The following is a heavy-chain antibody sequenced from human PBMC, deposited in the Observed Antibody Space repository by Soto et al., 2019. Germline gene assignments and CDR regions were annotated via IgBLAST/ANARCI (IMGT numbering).Heavy chain of an antibody. Sequence: GGSLRLSCAASGFTFRTYWMSWVRQAPGKGLEWVANIKQDGSEKYYVDSVKGRFTISRDNAKNSLYLQMNSMRAEDTAVYYCAMVPPDYNGMDVSNQGTTVTVSS. V-gene: IGHV3-7*03. CDR3: AMVPPDYNGMDV. J-gene: IGHJ6*02. CDR1: GFTFRTYW. CDR2: IKQDGSEK. D-gene: IGHD2-15*01.